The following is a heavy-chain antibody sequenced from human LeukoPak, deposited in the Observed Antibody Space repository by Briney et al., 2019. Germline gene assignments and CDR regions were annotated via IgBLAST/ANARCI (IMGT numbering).Heavy chain of an antibody. Sequence: ASVKVSCKASGYTYTSYDINWVRQATGQGLEWMGWMNPNSGNTGYAQKFQGRVTMTRNTSISTAYMELSSLRSEDTAVYYCARETKKKRWLQLMIVALDYWGQGTLVTVSS. J-gene: IGHJ4*02. D-gene: IGHD5-24*01. CDR2: MNPNSGNT. CDR1: GYTYTSYD. V-gene: IGHV1-8*01. CDR3: ARETKKKRWLQLMIVALDY.